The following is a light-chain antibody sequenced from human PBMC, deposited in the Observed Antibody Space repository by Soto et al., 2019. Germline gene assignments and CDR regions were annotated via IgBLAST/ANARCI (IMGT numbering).Light chain of an antibody. CDR3: QQYDRFPYT. CDR1: QSISNW. CDR2: KAS. V-gene: IGKV1-5*03. Sequence: DTQMTQSPSTLSASVGDTVTITCRASQSISNWLAWYQQKPGQAPKLLIHKASTLESGVTSRFSGSGSGTEFTLTISRRQPDDFATFYCQQYDRFPYTFGQGTKLEIK. J-gene: IGKJ2*01.